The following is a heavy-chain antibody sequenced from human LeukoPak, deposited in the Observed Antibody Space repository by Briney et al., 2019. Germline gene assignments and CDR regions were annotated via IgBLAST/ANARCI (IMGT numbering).Heavy chain of an antibody. J-gene: IGHJ4*02. D-gene: IGHD2-2*01. V-gene: IGHV3-30*04. Sequence: GGSLRLSCAASGFTFSNYAMSWVRQAPGKGLDGVAVISYDGSNKYYADSVKGRFTISRDNSKNTLYLQMNSLRAEDTAVYYCARSYCSGSTCYAPEYWGQGTLVTVSS. CDR2: ISYDGSNK. CDR3: ARSYCSGSTCYAPEY. CDR1: GFTFSNYA.